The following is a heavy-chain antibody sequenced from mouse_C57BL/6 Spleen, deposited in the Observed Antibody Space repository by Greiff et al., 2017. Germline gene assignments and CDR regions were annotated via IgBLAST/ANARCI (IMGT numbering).Heavy chain of an antibody. CDR1: GYTFTDYY. D-gene: IGHD1-2*01. Sequence: EVQLQQSGPELVKPGASVKISCKASGYTFTDYYMNWVKQSHGKSLEWIGDINPNNGGTSYNQKFKGKATLTVDKSSSTAYMELRSLTSEDSAVYYCARRTPTAYYFDYWGQGTTLTVSS. CDR2: INPNNGGT. V-gene: IGHV1-26*01. J-gene: IGHJ2*01. CDR3: ARRTPTAYYFDY.